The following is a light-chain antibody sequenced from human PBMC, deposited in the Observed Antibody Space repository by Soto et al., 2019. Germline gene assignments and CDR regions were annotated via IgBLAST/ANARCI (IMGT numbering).Light chain of an antibody. CDR2: DVI. CDR3: CSYVGSYSYV. J-gene: IGLJ1*01. CDR1: SSDVGGYNS. V-gene: IGLV2-11*01. Sequence: QSALTQPGSVSGSPGQSVTVSCIGTSSDVGGYNSVSWYQEHPGKAPKLMIYDVIKRPSGVPDRFSGSKSGNTASLTISGLLAEDEADYYCCSYVGSYSYVFGTGTKLTVL.